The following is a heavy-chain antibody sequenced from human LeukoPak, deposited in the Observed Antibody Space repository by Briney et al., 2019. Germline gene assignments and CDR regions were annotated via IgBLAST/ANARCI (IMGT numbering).Heavy chain of an antibody. J-gene: IGHJ4*02. V-gene: IGHV3-7*04. CDR1: GFTVSDLR. Sequence: PGGSLRLSCPAYGFTVSDLRISSVRQPRGKGQVWVVSVKQDGTEKYYVDSVKGRFTIARDNAKNSLYLQMNSLRAEDTAIYYCARVRGYSGYAFDYWGQGTPVTVSS. CDR3: ARVRGYSGYAFDY. D-gene: IGHD5-12*01. CDR2: VKQDGTEK.